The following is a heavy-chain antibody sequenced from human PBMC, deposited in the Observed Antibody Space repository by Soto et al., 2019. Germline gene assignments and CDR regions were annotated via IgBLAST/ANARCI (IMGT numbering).Heavy chain of an antibody. CDR3: ASLTSWSQEYYYGMDV. Sequence: GGSLSLSCTGSGFTFGDFGMSWFRQAPGKGLEWLSFIRSKGYGGTTESAASGRGRFITSRDDSKSIAYLQMNSLKTEDTAVYYCASLTSWSQEYYYGMDVWGQGTTVTVSS. J-gene: IGHJ6*02. V-gene: IGHV3-49*03. CDR1: GFTFGDFG. D-gene: IGHD2-2*01. CDR2: IRSKGYGGTT.